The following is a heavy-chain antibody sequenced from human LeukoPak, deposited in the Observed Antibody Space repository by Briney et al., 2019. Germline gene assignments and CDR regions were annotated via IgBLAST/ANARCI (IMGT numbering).Heavy chain of an antibody. CDR3: AREEQWLAKCDS. Sequence: PGGSLRLSCAASGFSFSPYEMDWLRQAPGKGLEWLSYISSSGSTKYYADSVKGRFTISRDNAKNSLYLQLNSLRAEDTAVYYCAREEQWLAKCDSWGQGTLVTVSS. J-gene: IGHJ4*02. D-gene: IGHD6-19*01. CDR2: ISSSGSTK. V-gene: IGHV3-48*03. CDR1: GFSFSPYE.